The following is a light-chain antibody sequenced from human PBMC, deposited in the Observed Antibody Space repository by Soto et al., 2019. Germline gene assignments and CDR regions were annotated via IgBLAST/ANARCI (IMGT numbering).Light chain of an antibody. CDR3: AVWDDSLNGPV. V-gene: IGLV1-44*01. CDR2: SNN. J-gene: IGLJ2*01. Sequence: QSVLTQTPSASGTPGQRVTISCSGTNSNIGVNSVSWYQQLPGTAPKLLIFSNNQWPSGVPDRFSGSKSGTSASLAISGLQSEDEADYYCAVWDDSLNGPVFGGGTKLTVL. CDR1: NSNIGVNS.